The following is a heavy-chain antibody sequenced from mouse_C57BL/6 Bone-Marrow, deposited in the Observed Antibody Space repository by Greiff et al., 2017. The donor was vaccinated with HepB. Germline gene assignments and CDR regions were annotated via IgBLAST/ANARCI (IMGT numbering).Heavy chain of an antibody. V-gene: IGHV14-4*01. J-gene: IGHJ2*01. CDR2: IDPENGDT. D-gene: IGHD1-1*01. CDR1: GFNIKDDY. Sequence: VQLQQSGAELVRPGASVKLSCTASGFNIKDDYMHWVKQRPEQGLEWIGWIDPENGDTEYASKFQGKATITADTSSNTAYLQLSSLTSEDTAVYYCTILTTVVATDYWGQGTTLTVSS. CDR3: TILTTVVATDY.